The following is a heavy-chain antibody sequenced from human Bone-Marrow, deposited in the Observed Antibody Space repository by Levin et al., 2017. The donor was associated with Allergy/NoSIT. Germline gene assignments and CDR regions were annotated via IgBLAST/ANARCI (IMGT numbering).Heavy chain of an antibody. CDR1: GYSFTNHW. D-gene: IGHD5-12*01. CDR3: ARHRRDIVASNDPFDV. CDR2: SYPDDSDT. Sequence: GGSLRLSCKGSGYSFTNHWIGWVRQKPGKGLEWLGISYPDDSDTRYSPSFHGQVTIAADKSTSTAYLQWSRLKASDTAMYCCARHRRDIVASNDPFDVWGQGAMVVVSS. J-gene: IGHJ3*01. V-gene: IGHV5-51*01.